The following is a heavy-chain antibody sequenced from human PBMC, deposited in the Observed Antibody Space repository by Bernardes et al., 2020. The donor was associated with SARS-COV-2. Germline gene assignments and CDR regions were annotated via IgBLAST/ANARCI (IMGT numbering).Heavy chain of an antibody. D-gene: IGHD1-26*01. CDR2: ISAYNGNT. J-gene: IGHJ4*02. V-gene: IGHV1-18*04. Sequence: ASVKVSCKASGYTFTSYGISWVRQAPGQGLEWMGWISAYNGNTNYAQKLQGRVTMTTDTSTSTAYMELRSLRSDDTAVYYCASDRLDSGSYYPSRDYWGQGTLVTVSS. CDR3: ASDRLDSGSYYPSRDY. CDR1: GYTFTSYG.